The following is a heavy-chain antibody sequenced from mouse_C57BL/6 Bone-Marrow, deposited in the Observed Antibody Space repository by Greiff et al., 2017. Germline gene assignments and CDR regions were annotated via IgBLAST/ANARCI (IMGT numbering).Heavy chain of an antibody. Sequence: VQLQQPGAELVMPGASVKLSCKASGYTFTSYWMHWVKQRPGQGLEWIGEIDPSDSYTNYNQKFKGKSTVTVDKSSSTAYMQLSSLTSEDSAVYYCAREVLEGAMDYWGQGTSATVSA. CDR3: AREVLEGAMDY. CDR1: GYTFTSYW. J-gene: IGHJ4*01. CDR2: IDPSDSYT. V-gene: IGHV1-69*01.